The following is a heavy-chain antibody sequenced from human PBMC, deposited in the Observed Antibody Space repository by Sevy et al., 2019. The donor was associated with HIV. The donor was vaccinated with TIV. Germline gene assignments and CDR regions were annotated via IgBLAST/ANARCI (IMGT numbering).Heavy chain of an antibody. CDR1: GFIFSNYA. CDR2: VSRGGGTT. V-gene: IGHV3-23*01. J-gene: IGHJ3*02. CDR3: AKDGAYRTDGFDI. D-gene: IGHD4-4*01. Sequence: GGSLRLSCAASGFIFSNYAMAWVRQAPGKGLEWVSEVSRGGGTTYYTDSVRGRVTISRDHSLNTLYLQVSNLRADDTAGSYYAKDGAYRTDGFDIWGQGTMVTVSS.